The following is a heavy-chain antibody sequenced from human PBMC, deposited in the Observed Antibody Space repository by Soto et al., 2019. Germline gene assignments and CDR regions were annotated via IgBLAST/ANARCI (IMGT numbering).Heavy chain of an antibody. Sequence: EVQLLESGGGLVQPGGSLRLSCAASGFTFNNYAMSWVRQAPGKGLEWVSAISGSGGSTHYADSVKGRFTISRDNSKNTLCLQMNSQRAEDTAVYYCAKLASGHYCTNGVCLLYYCDYWGQGAQVTVSS. D-gene: IGHD2-8*01. J-gene: IGHJ4*02. CDR2: ISGSGGST. V-gene: IGHV3-23*01. CDR1: GFTFNNYA. CDR3: AKLASGHYCTNGVCLLYYCDY.